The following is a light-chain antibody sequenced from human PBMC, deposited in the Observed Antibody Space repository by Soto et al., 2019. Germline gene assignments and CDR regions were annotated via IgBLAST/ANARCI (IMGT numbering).Light chain of an antibody. Sequence: EIVLTQSPGTLSLSPGERATLSCRASQSVSSSYLVWYQQKPGQAPRLLIYGASSRATGIPDRFSGSGSGTDLTLTISRLEPEDFAVYYCQQYDGSPSWTFGQGTKVDIK. CDR1: QSVSSSY. J-gene: IGKJ1*01. CDR2: GAS. V-gene: IGKV3-20*01. CDR3: QQYDGSPSWT.